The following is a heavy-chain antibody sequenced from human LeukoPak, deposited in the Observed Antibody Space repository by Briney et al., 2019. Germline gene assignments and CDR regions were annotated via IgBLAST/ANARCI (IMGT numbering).Heavy chain of an antibody. Sequence: ASVKVSCKTSGYTFTNYYMHWVRQAPGQGLEWMGIINPSGGSTNYVQKFQGRVTMTRDTSTSTVPMELGSLRSEDTAVYYCARDEARDGYTNYLDYWGQGTLVTVSS. CDR3: ARDEARDGYTNYLDY. CDR1: GYTFTNYY. CDR2: INPSGGST. V-gene: IGHV1-46*01. D-gene: IGHD5-24*01. J-gene: IGHJ4*02.